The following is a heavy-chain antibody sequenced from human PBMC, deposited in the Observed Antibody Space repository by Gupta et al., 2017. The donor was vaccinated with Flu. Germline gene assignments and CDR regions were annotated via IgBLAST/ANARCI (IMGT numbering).Heavy chain of an antibody. Sequence: EVQLLVSVGGLVQPGGSLGLSCDASEFPCRSFAMSWVRQAPGKGLEWVSAISGSGGSTFYADSVKGRFTISRDNSKNTLFLQMNSLRAEDTAGYYCAKGWGHSRGYSYGVFDDWGQGTLVTVSS. D-gene: IGHD5-18*01. CDR1: EFPCRSFA. J-gene: IGHJ4*02. CDR2: ISGSGGST. V-gene: IGHV3-23*01. CDR3: AKGWGHSRGYSYGVFDD.